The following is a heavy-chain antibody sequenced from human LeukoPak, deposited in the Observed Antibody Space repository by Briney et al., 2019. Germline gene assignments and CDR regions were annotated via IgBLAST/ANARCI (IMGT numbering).Heavy chain of an antibody. CDR1: GFTFSTYV. J-gene: IGHJ4*02. CDR2: IWYNGNT. CDR3: AREQGVDGTSGINN. Sequence: GGSLRLSCAASGFTFSTYVMHWVRQAPGKGLEWVSDIWYNGNTYYADSVKGRFTISRDNSKSTLYLQMNSLRAEDTAVYYCAREQGVDGTSGINNWGQGTLVIVSS. D-gene: IGHD4-23*01. V-gene: IGHV3-33*01.